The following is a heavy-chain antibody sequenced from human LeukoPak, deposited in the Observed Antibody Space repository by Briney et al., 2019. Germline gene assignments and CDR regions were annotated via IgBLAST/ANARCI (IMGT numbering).Heavy chain of an antibody. V-gene: IGHV3-33*06. CDR2: IWYDGSNK. J-gene: IGHJ4*02. CDR1: GFTFSSYG. CDR3: AEDSPPLGYCSVSSSITVPFEY. Sequence: GRSLRLSCAASGFTFSSYGMHWVRQAPGKGLEWVAVIWYDGSNKYYADSVKGRFTISRDNSKNTPYLQMNSLRAEDTAVYYCAEDSPPLGYCSVSSSITVPFEYWGQGTVVTVSS. D-gene: IGHD2-15*01.